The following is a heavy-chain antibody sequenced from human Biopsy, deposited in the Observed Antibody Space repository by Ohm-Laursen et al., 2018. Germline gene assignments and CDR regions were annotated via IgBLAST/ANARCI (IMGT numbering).Heavy chain of an antibody. Sequence: SETLSLTCTVSGGSISSYYWNWIRQPPGKGLEWVGYIYYSGSTNYNPSLKSRATISVDRSKNHFSLELSSVTAADTAVYYCARVGVGAPSIDYFDSWGQGALVTVSS. D-gene: IGHD1-26*01. J-gene: IGHJ4*02. CDR1: GGSISSYY. V-gene: IGHV4-59*01. CDR2: IYYSGST. CDR3: ARVGVGAPSIDYFDS.